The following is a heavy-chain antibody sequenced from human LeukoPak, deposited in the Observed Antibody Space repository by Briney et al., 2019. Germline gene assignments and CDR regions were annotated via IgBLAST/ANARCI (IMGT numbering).Heavy chain of an antibody. Sequence: GGSLRLSCAASGFTFSDHYMDWVRQAPAEGLEWVGRIRNKVNSYFTEYAASVTGRFTISRDDSKNILYLQMNSLRSEDSAVYYCVRVAPVIGSRYFDSWGQGALVTVSS. CDR2: IRNKVNSYFT. V-gene: IGHV3-72*01. CDR3: VRVAPVIGSRYFDS. D-gene: IGHD2-2*01. J-gene: IGHJ4*02. CDR1: GFTFSDHY.